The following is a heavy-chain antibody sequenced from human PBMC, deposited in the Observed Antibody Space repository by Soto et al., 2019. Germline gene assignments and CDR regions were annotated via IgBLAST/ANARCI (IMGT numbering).Heavy chain of an antibody. CDR3: ARTSYYDSTGYYNMDV. CDR2: IHHSEST. J-gene: IGHJ6*02. D-gene: IGHD3-22*01. CDR1: GGSISSNNW. V-gene: IGHV4-4*02. Sequence: SETLSLTCAISGGSISSNNWWTWVRQSPGKGLEWIGEIHHSESTNYNPSLNSRVTISVDKSKNQFSLKLTSVTAADTADYYCARTSYYDSTGYYNMDVWGQGTTVTAP.